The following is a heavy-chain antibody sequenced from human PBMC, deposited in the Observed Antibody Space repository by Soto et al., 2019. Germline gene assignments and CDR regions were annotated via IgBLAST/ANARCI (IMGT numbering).Heavy chain of an antibody. CDR1: GGTFSSYA. CDR2: VIPKASQP. J-gene: IGHJ6*02. Sequence: QVQLVQSGAEVKKPGSSVTVSCTASGGTFSSYAVNWVRQAPGQGLEWMGGVIPKASQPKYAQKFQGRVTITADYSTAYMEVSSLRSDDTAVYYCARESSSPNFFYYGMDVWGQGTTVIVSS. D-gene: IGHD6-6*01. CDR3: ARESSSPNFFYYGMDV. V-gene: IGHV1-69*01.